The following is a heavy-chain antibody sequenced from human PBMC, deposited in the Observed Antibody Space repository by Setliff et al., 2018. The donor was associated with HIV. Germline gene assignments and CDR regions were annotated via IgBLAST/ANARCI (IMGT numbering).Heavy chain of an antibody. CDR2: VILIFGKV. J-gene: IGHJ3*01. D-gene: IGHD3-16*01. CDR1: GGTSSNYA. V-gene: IGHV1-69*13. Sequence: SVKVSCKASGGTSSNYAVSWMRQAPGQGLEWMGGVILIFGKVNYAQKFQGRVTITADESTSTVYMGLRSLRYDDTAMYYCARGQGDDAFDLWGQGTMVTVSS. CDR3: ARGQGDDAFDL.